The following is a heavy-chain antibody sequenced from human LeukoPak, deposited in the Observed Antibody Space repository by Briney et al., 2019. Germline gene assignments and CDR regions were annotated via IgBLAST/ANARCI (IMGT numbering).Heavy chain of an antibody. J-gene: IGHJ5*02. CDR3: ASEQFGFWFDP. Sequence: ASVKVSCKASGYTFTSYDINWVRQAPGQGLEWMGGIIPIFGTANYAQKFQGRVTITADKSTSTAYMELSSLRSEDTAVYYCASEQFGFWFDPWGQGTLVTVSS. CDR1: GYTFTSYD. V-gene: IGHV1-69*06. D-gene: IGHD3-16*01. CDR2: IIPIFGTA.